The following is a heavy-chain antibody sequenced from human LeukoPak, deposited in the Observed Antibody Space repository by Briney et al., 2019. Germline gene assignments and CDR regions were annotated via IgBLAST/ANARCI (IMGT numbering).Heavy chain of an antibody. V-gene: IGHV4-39*01. CDR2: IHYSGST. J-gene: IGHJ4*02. CDR1: GGSISSGNYY. D-gene: IGHD2-15*01. Sequence: SETLSLTCIVSGGSISSGNYYWGWIRQPPGKGLEWIGNIHYSGSTYYNPSLKSRVTISVDTPKNQFSLKLSSVTAADTAVYYCARRSGGSSKMDYWGLGTLVTVSS. CDR3: ARRSGGSSKMDY.